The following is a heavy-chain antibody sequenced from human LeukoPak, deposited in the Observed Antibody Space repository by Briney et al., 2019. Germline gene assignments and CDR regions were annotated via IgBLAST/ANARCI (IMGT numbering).Heavy chain of an antibody. J-gene: IGHJ4*02. CDR3: ATSADSYGYYYFDY. CDR1: GFTFSSYW. Sequence: GGSLRLSCAASGFTFSSYWMSWVRQAPGKGLEWVANIKQDGSEKYYVDSVKGRFTISRDNAKNSLYLQMNSLRAEDTAVYYRATSADSYGYYYFDYWGQGTLVTVSS. D-gene: IGHD5-18*01. CDR2: IKQDGSEK. V-gene: IGHV3-7*01.